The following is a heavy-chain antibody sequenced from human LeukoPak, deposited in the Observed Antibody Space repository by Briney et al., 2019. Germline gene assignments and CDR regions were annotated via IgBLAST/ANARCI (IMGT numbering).Heavy chain of an antibody. Sequence: SETLSLTCTVSGGSISSSSYYWGWIRQPPGKGLEWIGSIYYSGSTYYNPSLKSRVTISVDTSKNQFSLKLSSVTAADTAVYYCARDLVGATRMYYYYYMDVWGKGTTVTISS. CDR1: GGSISSSSYY. J-gene: IGHJ6*03. CDR3: ARDLVGATRMYYYYYMDV. V-gene: IGHV4-39*07. CDR2: IYYSGST. D-gene: IGHD1-26*01.